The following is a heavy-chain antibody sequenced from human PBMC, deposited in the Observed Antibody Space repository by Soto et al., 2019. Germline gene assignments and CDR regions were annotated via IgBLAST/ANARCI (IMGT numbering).Heavy chain of an antibody. CDR1: GGTFSSYA. CDR3: ARKLAHAFDI. D-gene: IGHD6-6*01. V-gene: IGHV1-69*13. J-gene: IGHJ3*02. Sequence: GASVQVSCKASGGTFSSYAISWVRQAPGQGLEWMGGIIPIFGTANYAQKFQGRVTITADESTSTAYMELSSLRSEDTAVYYCARKLAHAFDIWGQGTMVTVSS. CDR2: IIPIFGTA.